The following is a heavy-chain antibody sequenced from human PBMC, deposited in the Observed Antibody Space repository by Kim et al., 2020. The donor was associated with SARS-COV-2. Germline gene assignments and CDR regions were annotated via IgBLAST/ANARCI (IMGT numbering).Heavy chain of an antibody. V-gene: IGHV1-69*13. D-gene: IGHD3-10*01. J-gene: IGHJ4*02. CDR2: IIPIFGTA. Sequence: LVKVSCKASGGTFSSYAISWVRQAPGQGLEWMGGIIPIFGTANYAQKFQGRVTITADESTSTAYMELSSLRSEDTAVYYCASRPYYYGSGSPYFDYWGQGTLVTVSS. CDR1: GGTFSSYA. CDR3: ASRPYYYGSGSPYFDY.